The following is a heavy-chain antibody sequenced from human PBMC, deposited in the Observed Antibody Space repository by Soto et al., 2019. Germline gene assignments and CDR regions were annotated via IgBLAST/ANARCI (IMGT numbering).Heavy chain of an antibody. CDR2: IYYSGST. CDR1: GGSISSYY. J-gene: IGHJ4*02. CDR3: ARRQAATLDY. V-gene: IGHV4-59*08. D-gene: IGHD2-15*01. Sequence: TLSLTCTVSGGSISSYYWSWIRQPPGKGLEWIGYIYYSGSTNYNPSLKSRVTISVDTSKNQFSLKLSSVTAADTAVYYCARRQAATLDYWGQGTLVTVSS.